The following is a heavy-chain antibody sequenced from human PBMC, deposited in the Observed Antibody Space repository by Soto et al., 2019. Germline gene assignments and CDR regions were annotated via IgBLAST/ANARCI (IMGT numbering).Heavy chain of an antibody. CDR2: IYYSGST. CDR1: GGSISSYY. D-gene: IGHD6-19*01. Sequence: QVQLQESGPGLVKPSETLSLTCTVSGGSISSYYWSWIRQPPGKGLEWIGYIYYSGSTNYNPSLKSRVTISVDTSKNQFSLKLSSVTAEDTAVYYCASIAVAGTRGGEYWGQGTLVTVSS. V-gene: IGHV4-59*01. J-gene: IGHJ4*02. CDR3: ASIAVAGTRGGEY.